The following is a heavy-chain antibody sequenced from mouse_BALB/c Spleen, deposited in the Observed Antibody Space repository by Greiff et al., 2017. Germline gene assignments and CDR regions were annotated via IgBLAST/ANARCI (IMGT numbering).Heavy chain of an antibody. J-gene: IGHJ4*01. CDR1: GFTFTDYY. V-gene: IGHV7-3*02. CDR3: ARDGYDGFRAMDY. D-gene: IGHD2-2*01. CDR2: IRNKANGYTT. Sequence: EVQVVESGGGLVQPGGSLRLSCATSGFTFTDYYMSWVRQPPGKALEWLGFIRNKANGYTTEYSASVKGRFTISRDNSQSILYLQMNTLRAEDSATYYCARDGYDGFRAMDYWGQGTSVTVSS.